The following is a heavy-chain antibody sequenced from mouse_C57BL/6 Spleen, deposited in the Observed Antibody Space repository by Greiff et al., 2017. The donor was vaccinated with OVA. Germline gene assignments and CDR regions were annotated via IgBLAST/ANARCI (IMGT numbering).Heavy chain of an antibody. V-gene: IGHV1-18*01. CDR2: INPNNGGT. CDR3: AKGYGSSLAWFAY. CDR1: GYTFTDYN. Sequence: VQLQQSGPELVKPGASVKIPCKASGYTFTDYNMDWVQQSLGKSLEWIGDINPNNGGTIYNKKLKGKATLTVDKSSNTAYMELSSLTSEDTAVYYGAKGYGSSLAWFAYWGQGTLVTVSA. D-gene: IGHD1-1*01. J-gene: IGHJ3*01.